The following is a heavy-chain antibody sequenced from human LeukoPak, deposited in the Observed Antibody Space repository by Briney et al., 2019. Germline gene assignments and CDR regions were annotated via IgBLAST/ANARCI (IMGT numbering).Heavy chain of an antibody. D-gene: IGHD7-27*01. CDR2: MSPNSGDT. CDR1: GYTFTSYD. J-gene: IGHJ4*02. V-gene: IGHV1-8*01. Sequence: ASVKVSFKASGYTFTSYDFNWVRQATGQRPEWMGWMSPNSGDTGYAQKFQDRVTMTRNTSISTAYMELSSLRSDDTGMYYCARGPPNWGYDYWGPGTLVTVSS. CDR3: ARGPPNWGYDY.